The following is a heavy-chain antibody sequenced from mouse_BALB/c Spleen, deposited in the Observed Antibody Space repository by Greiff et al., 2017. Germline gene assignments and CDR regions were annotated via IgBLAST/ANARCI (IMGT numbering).Heavy chain of an antibody. J-gene: IGHJ3*01. CDR3: TRAMITTAFAY. D-gene: IGHD2-4*01. CDR2: INPSNGGT. V-gene: IGHV1S81*02. Sequence: VQLQQSGAELVKPGASVKLSCKASGYTFTSYYMYWVKQRPGQGLEWIGEINPSNGGTNFNEKFKSKATLTVDKSSSTAYMQLSSLTSEDSAVYYCTRAMITTAFAYWGQGTLVTVSA. CDR1: GYTFTSYY.